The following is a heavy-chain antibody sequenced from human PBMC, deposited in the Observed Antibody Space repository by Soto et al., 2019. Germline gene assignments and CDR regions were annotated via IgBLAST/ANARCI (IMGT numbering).Heavy chain of an antibody. J-gene: IGHJ4*02. CDR2: IYYSGST. CDR1: GGSISSRRYY. CDR3: ARLNSIAAAGPGDY. Sequence: SETLSLTCTVSGGSISSRRYYWGWIRQPPGKGLEWIGSIYYSGSTYYNPSLKSRVTISVDTSKNQFSLKLSSVPAADRAVFSCARLNSIAAAGPGDYWGQGTLVTVSS. V-gene: IGHV4-39*01. D-gene: IGHD6-13*01.